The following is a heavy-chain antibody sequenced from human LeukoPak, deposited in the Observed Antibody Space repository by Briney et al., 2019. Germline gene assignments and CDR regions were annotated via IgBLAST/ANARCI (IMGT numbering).Heavy chain of an antibody. J-gene: IGHJ4*02. V-gene: IGHV4-39*01. CDR1: GGSISSSSYY. Sequence: PSETLSLTCTVSGGSISSSSYYWGWIRQPPGKGLEWIGSIYYSGSTYYNPSLKSRVTISVDTSKNQFSLKLSSVTAADTAVYYCANALYDFWSGYSDYWGQGTLVTVSS. CDR3: ANALYDFWSGYSDY. D-gene: IGHD3-3*01. CDR2: IYYSGST.